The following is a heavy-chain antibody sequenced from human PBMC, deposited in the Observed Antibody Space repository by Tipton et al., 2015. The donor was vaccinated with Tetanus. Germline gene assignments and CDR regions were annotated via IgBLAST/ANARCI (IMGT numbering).Heavy chain of an antibody. J-gene: IGHJ4*02. Sequence: SLRLSCATSGLFFKNAWMNWVRQAPGKGLEWVGRIKNKADGGTTDYSARVKDSFSISRNDSKDTLLLQMHSLKIEDTAGNHCTASGIFGSCYRVDYWGLGSLVVVAP. D-gene: IGHD2/OR15-2a*01. CDR3: TASGIFGSCYRVDY. V-gene: IGHV3-15*07. CDR1: GLFFKNAW. CDR2: IKNKADGGTT.